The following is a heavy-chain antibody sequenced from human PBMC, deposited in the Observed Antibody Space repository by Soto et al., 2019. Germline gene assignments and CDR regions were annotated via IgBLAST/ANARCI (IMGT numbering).Heavy chain of an antibody. J-gene: IGHJ4*02. CDR1: GYTFTSNG. D-gene: IGHD3-10*01. V-gene: IGHV1-8*01. CDR2: MNPNTGNT. CDR3: ARGLRGSMVRGVNLAIDY. Sequence: ASVKVSCKASGYTFTSNGVNWVRQTTGQGLEWMGWMNPNTGNTGYAQKLQGRVTMTRNTSKNQFSLKLSSVTAADTAVYYCARGLRGSMVRGVNLAIDYWGQGTLVTVSS.